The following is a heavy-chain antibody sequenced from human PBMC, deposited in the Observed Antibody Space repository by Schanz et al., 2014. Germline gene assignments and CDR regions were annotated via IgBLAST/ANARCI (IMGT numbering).Heavy chain of an antibody. CDR3: AKDGRLPYYGTGSDFDY. CDR1: GFTFSIYG. J-gene: IGHJ4*02. CDR2: MIGSGSSV. D-gene: IGHD3-22*01. V-gene: IGHV3-23*04. Sequence: EVQLVESGGGLVQPGVSLRLSCAASGFTFSIYGMSWVRQAPGKGLEWVSRMIGSGSSVFYADSVKGRFTISRDKLKNTVYLQMNSLRAGDTAVYYCAKDGRLPYYGTGSDFDYWGQGTLVAVSS.